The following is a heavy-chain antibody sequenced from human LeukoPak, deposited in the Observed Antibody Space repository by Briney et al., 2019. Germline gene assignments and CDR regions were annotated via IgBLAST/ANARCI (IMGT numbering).Heavy chain of an antibody. V-gene: IGHV4-59*01. CDR3: ARSFSGSYVPDY. CDR2: IYYSGST. CDR1: GGSISSYY. Sequence: SETLSLTCTVSGGSISSYYWSWIRQPPGKGLEWIGYIYYSGSTNYNPSLKSRVTISVDTSKNQFSLKLSSVTAADTAVYYGARSFSGSYVPDYWGQGTLVTVSS. D-gene: IGHD1-26*01. J-gene: IGHJ4*02.